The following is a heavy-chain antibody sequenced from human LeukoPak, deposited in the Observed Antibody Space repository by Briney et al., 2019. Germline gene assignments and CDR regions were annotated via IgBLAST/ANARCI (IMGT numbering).Heavy chain of an antibody. Sequence: GGSLRLSCAASGFTFSNYWMNWVRQAPGKGLVWVSCINSDGSSITSADSVKGRFTISRDNAKNTLYLQMNSLRAEDTAVYYCAKGGATVIDYWGQGTLVTVSS. D-gene: IGHD4-17*01. V-gene: IGHV3-74*01. CDR3: AKGGATVIDY. CDR1: GFTFSNYW. J-gene: IGHJ4*02. CDR2: INSDGSSI.